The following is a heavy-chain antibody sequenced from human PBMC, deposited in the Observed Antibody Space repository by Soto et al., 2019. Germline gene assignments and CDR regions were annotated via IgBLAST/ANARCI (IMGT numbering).Heavy chain of an antibody. CDR1: GGSISSYY. J-gene: IGHJ4*02. CDR2: IYYSGST. Sequence: SETLSLTCTVSGGSISSYYWSWIRQPPGKGLEWIGYIYYSGSTNYNPSLKSRVTISVDTSKNQFSLKLSSVTAADTAVYYCARVEGSGSTPHFDYWGQGTLVTVSS. D-gene: IGHD1-26*01. V-gene: IGHV4-59*01. CDR3: ARVEGSGSTPHFDY.